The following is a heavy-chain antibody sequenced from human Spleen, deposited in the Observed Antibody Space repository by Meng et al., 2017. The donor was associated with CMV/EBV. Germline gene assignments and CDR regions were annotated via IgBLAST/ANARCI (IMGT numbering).Heavy chain of an antibody. CDR2: VKPDGSEK. J-gene: IGHJ4*02. Sequence: GGSLRLSCAASGFPFSSYWMSWVRQAPGKGLEWVANVKPDGSEKYYVDSVKGRFTISRDNAKSSLYLQMNSLRAEDTAVYYCGRGPLIAAAGPYWGQGTLVTVSS. V-gene: IGHV3-7*03. D-gene: IGHD6-13*01. CDR1: GFPFSSYW. CDR3: GRGPLIAAAGPY.